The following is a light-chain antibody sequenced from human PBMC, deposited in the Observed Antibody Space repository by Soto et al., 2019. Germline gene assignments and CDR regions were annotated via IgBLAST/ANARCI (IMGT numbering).Light chain of an antibody. J-gene: IGKJ4*01. CDR2: WAS. Sequence: IVMTESADPLAVSLGERANINCKSNRSVLYSSNNKNYLAWYQQKPGQPPKLLIYWASTREFGVPDRFSGSGSGTNFTLTISSLQAEDVAVYSCKQYYNGPLTFGGGTKVDIK. V-gene: IGKV4-1*01. CDR3: KQYYNGPLT. CDR1: RSVLYSSNNKNY.